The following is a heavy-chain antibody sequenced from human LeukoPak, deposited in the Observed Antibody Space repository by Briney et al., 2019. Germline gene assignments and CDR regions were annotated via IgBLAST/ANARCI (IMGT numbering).Heavy chain of an antibody. CDR3: ARDLGNRGSLDY. D-gene: IGHD1-26*01. CDR1: GFTFSSYS. Sequence: GGSLRLSCAASGFTFSSYSMNWVRQAPGKGLEWVSSISSSSSYIYYADSVKGRFTISRDNAKNSLYLQMNSLRAEDTAVYYCARDLGNRGSLDYWGQGTLVTVSS. V-gene: IGHV3-21*01. J-gene: IGHJ4*02. CDR2: ISSSSSYI.